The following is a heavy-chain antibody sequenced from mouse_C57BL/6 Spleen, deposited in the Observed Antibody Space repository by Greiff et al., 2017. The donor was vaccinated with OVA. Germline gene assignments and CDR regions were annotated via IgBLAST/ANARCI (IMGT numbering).Heavy chain of an antibody. Sequence: QVHVKQPGAELVRPGSSVKLSCKASGYTFTSYWMDWVKQRPGQGLEWIGNIYPSDSETHYNQKFKDKATLTVDKSSSTAYMQLSSLTSEDSAVYYCARSLLITTASTGFDYWGQGTTLTVSS. V-gene: IGHV1-61*01. J-gene: IGHJ2*01. D-gene: IGHD1-1*01. CDR2: IYPSDSET. CDR1: GYTFTSYW. CDR3: ARSLLITTASTGFDY.